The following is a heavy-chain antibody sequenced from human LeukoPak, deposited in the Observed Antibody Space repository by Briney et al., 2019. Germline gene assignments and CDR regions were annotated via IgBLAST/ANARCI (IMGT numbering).Heavy chain of an antibody. V-gene: IGHV3-23*01. D-gene: IGHD5/OR15-5a*01. CDR1: GFTFSSYA. CDR3: SKKVGLVSAPLYYFDV. CDR2: ISGPAGSW. Sequence: PGGSLRLSCAASGFTFSSYAMSRVRQDPGKGLEWVSAISGPAGSWDYSDSVKGRFTISRDNSKNTLFLQMNSLRAEDTAMYYCSKKVGLVSAPLYYFDVCGQGTLVTVSS. J-gene: IGHJ4*02.